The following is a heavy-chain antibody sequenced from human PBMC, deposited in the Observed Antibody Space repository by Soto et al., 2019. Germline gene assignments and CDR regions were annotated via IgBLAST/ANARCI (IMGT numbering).Heavy chain of an antibody. D-gene: IGHD2-8*01. CDR2: INPKSGGT. Sequence: ASVKVSCKASGYSFAGYHIHWVRQAPGQGLEWLGRINPKSGGTSTAQKFQGWVTMTTDTSISTASMELTRLTSDDTAIYYCARGDSTDCSNGVCSFFYNHDMDVWGQGTTVTVSS. J-gene: IGHJ6*02. CDR1: GYSFAGYH. CDR3: ARGDSTDCSNGVCSFFYNHDMDV. V-gene: IGHV1-2*04.